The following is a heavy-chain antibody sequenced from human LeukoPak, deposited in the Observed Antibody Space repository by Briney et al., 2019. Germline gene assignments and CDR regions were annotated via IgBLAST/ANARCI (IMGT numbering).Heavy chain of an antibody. J-gene: IGHJ4*02. V-gene: IGHV1-2*02. Sequence: ASVKVSCKASGYTFTSYYMRWVRQAPGQGLEWMGWVNPNSGGTNYAQKFQGRVTMTRDTSISTAYMELSRLRSDDTAVYYCARLGYCSGGSCYFFDYWGQGTLVTVSS. CDR1: GYTFTSYY. D-gene: IGHD2-15*01. CDR2: VNPNSGGT. CDR3: ARLGYCSGGSCYFFDY.